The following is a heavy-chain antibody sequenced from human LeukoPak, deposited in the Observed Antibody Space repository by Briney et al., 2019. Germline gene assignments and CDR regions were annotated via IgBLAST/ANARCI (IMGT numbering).Heavy chain of an antibody. V-gene: IGHV4-39*07. J-gene: IGHJ4*02. CDR2: IYYSGST. CDR3: AKEQVGATSGVLLH. CDR1: GGSISRSRYY. D-gene: IGHD1-26*01. Sequence: SETPSLTCTVSGGSISRSRYYWGWIRQPPGKGLEWIASIYYSGSTYYNPSLKSRVTISIDASKNQFSLKLSSVTAADTAVYYCAKEQVGATSGVLLHWGQGTLVTVSS.